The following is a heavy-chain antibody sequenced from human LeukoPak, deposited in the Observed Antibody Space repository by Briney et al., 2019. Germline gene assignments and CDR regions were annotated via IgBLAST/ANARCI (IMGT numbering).Heavy chain of an antibody. CDR1: GFTFTNYW. Sequence: TGGSLRLSCAASGFTFTNYWMTWVRQAPGKGLEWVANINQDGSVKYYVDSLKGRFTISRDNAKNSLFLQMNSLRAEDTAVYYCARIGYSSSCQDYWGQGTLVTVSS. CDR3: ARIGYSSSCQDY. J-gene: IGHJ4*02. D-gene: IGHD6-6*01. CDR2: INQDGSVK. V-gene: IGHV3-7*01.